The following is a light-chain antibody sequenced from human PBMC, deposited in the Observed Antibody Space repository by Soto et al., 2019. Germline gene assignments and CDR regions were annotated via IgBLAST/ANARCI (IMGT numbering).Light chain of an antibody. V-gene: IGLV2-23*01. CDR1: SSDVGSYNL. J-gene: IGLJ1*01. CDR3: CSYAGSNTYV. CDR2: EGG. Sequence: QSALTQPASVSGSPGQSITISCTETSSDVGSYNLVSWYQQHPDKAPKLIISEGGKRPSGVTNRFSGSKSGNTASLTISGLQSEDEDDYYCCSYAGSNTYVFGAGTKLTVL.